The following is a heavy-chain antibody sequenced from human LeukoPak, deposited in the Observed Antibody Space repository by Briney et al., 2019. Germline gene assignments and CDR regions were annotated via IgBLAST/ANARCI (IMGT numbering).Heavy chain of an antibody. J-gene: IGHJ6*02. V-gene: IGHV1-18*01. CDR1: GYTFINYG. Sequence: ASVKVSCTASGYTFINYGISWVRPAPGQGLEWMGWISAYNGNTNYAQKLQDRVTMTTDTSTSTAYMDLRSLRSDDTAVYYCASVSSSWSLSGMDVWGQGTTVTVSS. CDR3: ASVSSSWSLSGMDV. D-gene: IGHD6-13*01. CDR2: ISAYNGNT.